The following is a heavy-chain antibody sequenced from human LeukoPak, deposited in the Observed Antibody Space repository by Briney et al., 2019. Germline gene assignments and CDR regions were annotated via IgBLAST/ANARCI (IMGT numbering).Heavy chain of an antibody. D-gene: IGHD5-18*01. CDR1: GGTFSSYA. V-gene: IGHV1-69*05. Sequence: SVKVSCKASGGTFSSYAISWVRQAPGQGLELMGRIIPIFGTANYAQKFQGRVTITTDESTSTAYMELSSLRSEDTAVYYCARDGYSYDGWFDPWGQGTLVTVSS. CDR2: IIPIFGTA. CDR3: ARDGYSYDGWFDP. J-gene: IGHJ5*02.